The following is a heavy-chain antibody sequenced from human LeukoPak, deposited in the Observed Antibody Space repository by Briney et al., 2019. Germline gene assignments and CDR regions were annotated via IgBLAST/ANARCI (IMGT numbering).Heavy chain of an antibody. D-gene: IGHD3-10*01. J-gene: IGHJ4*02. V-gene: IGHV3-23*01. CDR2: IRGSGVST. CDR1: GFTFSNFA. CDR3: ARYDGGSGPFDY. Sequence: GGSLRLSCAASGFTFSNFAMMWVRQTPGKGLELVSTIRGSGVSTYSADSVKDRFTISRDNSKNTLYLQMNSLRAEDTAVYYCARYDGGSGPFDYWGQGTLVTVSS.